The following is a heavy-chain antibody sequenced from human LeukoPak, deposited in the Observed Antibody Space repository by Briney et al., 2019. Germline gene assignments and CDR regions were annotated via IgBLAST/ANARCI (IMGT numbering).Heavy chain of an antibody. CDR1: GFTFSSYR. V-gene: IGHV3-21*01. CDR2: ISSSSSYI. CDR3: ARDPSAYSSSSIGFDP. Sequence: GGSLRLSCAASGFTFSSYRMTWVRQAPGKGLEWVSSISSSSSYIYYADSVKGRFTISRDNAKNSLYLQMNSLRAEDTAVYYCARDPSAYSSSSIGFDPWGQGTLVTVSS. D-gene: IGHD6-6*01. J-gene: IGHJ5*02.